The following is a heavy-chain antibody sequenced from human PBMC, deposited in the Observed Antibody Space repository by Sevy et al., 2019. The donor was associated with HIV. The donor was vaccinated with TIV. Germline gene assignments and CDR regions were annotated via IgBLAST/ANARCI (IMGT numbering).Heavy chain of an antibody. CDR1: GGSISSSSYF. J-gene: IGHJ5*01. CDR3: ARQRWELVRRVVS. D-gene: IGHD1-26*01. Sequence: SETLSLTCSVSGGSISSSSYFWGWIRQTPGKGLEWIGSISYTWNTYYKPSLQSRVTISVDTSKNQFSLQLRSVTAADTAVYYCARQRWELVRRVVSWGQGTLVTDSS. CDR2: ISYTWNT. V-gene: IGHV4-39*01.